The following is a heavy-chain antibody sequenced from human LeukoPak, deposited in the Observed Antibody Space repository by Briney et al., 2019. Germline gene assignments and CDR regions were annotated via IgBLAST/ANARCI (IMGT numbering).Heavy chain of an antibody. CDR3: ASAPYRQLVLGRRDYYYYYMDV. V-gene: IGHV1-69*05. Sequence: SVKVSCKASGGTFSSYAISWVRQAPGQGLEWVGGIIPIFGTANYAQKFQGRVTITTDESTSTAYMELSSLRSEDTAVYYCASAPYRQLVLGRRDYYYYYMDVWGKGTTVTVSS. J-gene: IGHJ6*03. CDR1: GGTFSSYA. CDR2: IIPIFGTA. D-gene: IGHD6-6*01.